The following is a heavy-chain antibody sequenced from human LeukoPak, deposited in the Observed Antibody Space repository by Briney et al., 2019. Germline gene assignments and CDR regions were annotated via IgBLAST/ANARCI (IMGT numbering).Heavy chain of an antibody. J-gene: IGHJ4*02. D-gene: IGHD3-16*02. V-gene: IGHV3-21*01. CDR1: GFISISYT. Sequence: GGSLRLSCAASGFISISYTMNWVRQAPGKGLEWVSSISSSSSYIYYADSVKGRFTISRDNSKNTLYLQVNSLRTEDTAVYYCARDAGGSYLDYWGRGTLVTVSS. CDR2: ISSSSSYI. CDR3: ARDAGGSYLDY.